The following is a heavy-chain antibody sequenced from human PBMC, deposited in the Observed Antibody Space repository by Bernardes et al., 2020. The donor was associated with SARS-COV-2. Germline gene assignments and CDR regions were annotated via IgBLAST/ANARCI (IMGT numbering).Heavy chain of an antibody. V-gene: IGHV3-9*01. J-gene: IGHJ4*02. CDR2: ISWNSGSI. Sequence: GGSLRLSCAASGFTFDDYAMHWVRQAPGKGLEWVSGISWNSGSIGYADSVKGRFTISRDNAKNSLYLQMNSLRAEDTALYYCAKDKSEGVYSSSGFDYWGQGTLVTVSS. D-gene: IGHD6-13*01. CDR3: AKDKSEGVYSSSGFDY. CDR1: GFTFDDYA.